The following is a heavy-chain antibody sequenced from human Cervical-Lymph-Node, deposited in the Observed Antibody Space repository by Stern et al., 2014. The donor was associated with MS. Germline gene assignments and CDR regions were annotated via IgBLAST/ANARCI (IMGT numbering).Heavy chain of an antibody. Sequence: EVHLVESGGDLVRPGRALRLSCTASGFNIDDYAMHWVRQGSGKGLEWVSGTSWNGANTGYADSVKGRFTLSRDNAENSLYLQMNSLRTEDTALYYCAKDRDIEILGSMDVWGQGTTVIVSS. V-gene: IGHV3-9*01. D-gene: IGHD3-3*01. CDR3: AKDRDIEILGSMDV. CDR1: GFNIDDYA. J-gene: IGHJ6*02. CDR2: TSWNGANT.